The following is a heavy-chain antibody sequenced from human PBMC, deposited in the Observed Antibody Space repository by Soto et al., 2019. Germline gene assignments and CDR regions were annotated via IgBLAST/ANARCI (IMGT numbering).Heavy chain of an antibody. CDR2: ISGSGGST. V-gene: IGHV3-23*01. D-gene: IGHD6-19*01. CDR1: GFTFSSYA. Sequence: EVQLLESGGGLVQPGGSLRLSCAASGFTFSSYAMSWVRQAPGKGLEWVSAISGSGGSTYYADSVKGRFTISRDNSKNTLYLQMNSLRAEDTAVYYCAKDSVSSGCHVLYWYFDLWGRGTLVTVSS. J-gene: IGHJ2*01. CDR3: AKDSVSSGCHVLYWYFDL.